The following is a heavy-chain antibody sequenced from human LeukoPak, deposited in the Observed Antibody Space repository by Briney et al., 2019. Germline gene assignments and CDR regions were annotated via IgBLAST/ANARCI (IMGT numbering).Heavy chain of an antibody. CDR2: IYYSGSP. Sequence: PSETLSLTCTVSGGSISGYYWSWIRQPPGKGLEWIGYIYYSGSPDSNPSLKSRVTISVDTSKNQFSLKLSSVTAADTAVYYCASQGGRTVTTDAFDIWGQGTMVTVSS. V-gene: IGHV4-59*08. CDR1: GGSISGYY. CDR3: ASQGGRTVTTDAFDI. D-gene: IGHD4-17*01. J-gene: IGHJ3*02.